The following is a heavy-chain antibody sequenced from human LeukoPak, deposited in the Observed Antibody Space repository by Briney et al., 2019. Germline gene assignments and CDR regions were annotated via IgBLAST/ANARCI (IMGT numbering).Heavy chain of an antibody. CDR2: ISLTRLT. CDR1: GGSISNTNW. J-gene: IGHJ4*02. D-gene: IGHD2-8*01. CDR3: SRENGAFSPFGY. Sequence: KPSGTLSLTCGVSGGSISNTNWWSWVRQPPGQGLEWIGEISLTRLTHYNPSLESRVTVSLDKSKNQLSLNLTSVTAADTAVYYCSRENGAFSPFGYWGQGTLVTVLS. V-gene: IGHV4-4*02.